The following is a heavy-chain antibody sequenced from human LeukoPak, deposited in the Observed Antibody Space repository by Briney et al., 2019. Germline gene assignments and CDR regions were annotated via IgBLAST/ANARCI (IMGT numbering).Heavy chain of an antibody. CDR1: GYTFTGYY. CDR2: INPNSGGT. Sequence: ASVTVSCKASGYTFTGYYMHWVRQAPGQGLEWMGWINPNSGGTNYAQKFQGRVTMTRDTSISTAYMELSRLRSDDTAVYYCARATSCYPFRVCGMDVWGQGTTVTVSS. CDR3: ARATSCYPFRVCGMDV. J-gene: IGHJ6*02. D-gene: IGHD2-2*01. V-gene: IGHV1-2*02.